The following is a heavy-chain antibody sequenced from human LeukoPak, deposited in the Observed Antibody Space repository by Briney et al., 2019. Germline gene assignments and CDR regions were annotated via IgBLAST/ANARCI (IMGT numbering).Heavy chain of an antibody. CDR2: ISYDGSNK. J-gene: IGHJ6*02. CDR3: ARDTRYYSTYPSYYYYGMDV. CDR1: GFSFSSYG. V-gene: IGHV3-30*03. D-gene: IGHD4-11*01. Sequence: GRSLRLSCAASGFSFSSYGMHWVRQAPGKGLEWVAIISYDGSNKHYADSVKGRFTISRDNAKNTVYLQLNSLRAEDTAVYYCARDTRYYSTYPSYYYYGMDVWGQGTTVTVSS.